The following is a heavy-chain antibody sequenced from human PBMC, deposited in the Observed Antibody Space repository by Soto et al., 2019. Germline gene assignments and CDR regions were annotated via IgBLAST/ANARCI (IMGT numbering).Heavy chain of an antibody. CDR1: GFTFSSYA. CDR2: ISGSGGST. V-gene: IGHV3-23*01. J-gene: IGHJ4*02. D-gene: IGHD6-19*01. Sequence: RRSLRLSCAASGFTFSSYAMSWVRQAPGKGLEWVSSISGSGGSTYYADSVKGRFTISRDNSKNTLYLQLNSLRAEDTAVYYCAKAHGGSGWDYLAYWGQGSLVT. CDR3: AKAHGGSGWDYLAY.